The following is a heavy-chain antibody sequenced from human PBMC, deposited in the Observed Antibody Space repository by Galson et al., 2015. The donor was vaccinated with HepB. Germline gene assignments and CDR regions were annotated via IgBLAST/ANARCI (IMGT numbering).Heavy chain of an antibody. CDR2: IWYDGSNN. Sequence: SLRLSCAASGFTFSNYGMHWVRQAPGKGLEWVAVIWYDGSNNYYADSVQGRFTISRDNSKNTLDLPMNSLIAQDTAVYYCARDHQYSSSWYPKPLDYWGQGTLVTVSS. CDR1: GFTFSNYG. J-gene: IGHJ4*02. D-gene: IGHD6-13*01. CDR3: ARDHQYSSSWYPKPLDY. V-gene: IGHV3-33*01.